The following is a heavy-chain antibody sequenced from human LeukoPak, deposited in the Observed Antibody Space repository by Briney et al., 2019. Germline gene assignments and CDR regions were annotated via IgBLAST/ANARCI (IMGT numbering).Heavy chain of an antibody. CDR1: GGTFSSYA. V-gene: IGHV1-69*05. CDR2: IIPIFGTA. D-gene: IGHD1-26*01. J-gene: IGHJ4*02. CDR3: ARGGPVGAYFDY. Sequence: SVKVSCKASGGTFSSYAISWVRQAPGQGLEWMGRIIPIFGTANYAQKFQGRVTISTDESTSTAYMELSSLRSEDTAVYYCARGGPVGAYFDYWGQGTLVTVSS.